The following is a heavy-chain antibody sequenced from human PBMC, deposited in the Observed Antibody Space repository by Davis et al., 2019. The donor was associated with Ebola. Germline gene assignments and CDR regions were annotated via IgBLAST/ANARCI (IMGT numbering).Heavy chain of an antibody. CDR3: ARNSAPPDY. CDR1: GVTFSDYY. CDR2: INHSGDSI. Sequence: PGGALRLSCAASGVTFSDYYMSWVRQAPGKGLEWISCINHSGDSIFYADFVKGRFTMSRDNAKNFLYLQLSSLRADDTAMYYCARNSAPPDYWGQGALDTVSS. J-gene: IGHJ4*02. V-gene: IGHV3-11*01. D-gene: IGHD6-6*01.